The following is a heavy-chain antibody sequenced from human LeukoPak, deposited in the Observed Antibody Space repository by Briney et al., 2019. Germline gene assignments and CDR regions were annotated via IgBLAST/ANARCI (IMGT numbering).Heavy chain of an antibody. V-gene: IGHV3-13*01. Sequence: GGSLRLSCAASGFTFSSYDMHWVRQATGKGLEWVSAIGTAGDTYYPDSVKGRFSISRENAKNSLYLQMNSLRAGDTAVYYCARDLFYPYSSSSDPILGYWGQGTLVTVSS. CDR3: ARDLFYPYSSSSDPILGY. D-gene: IGHD6-6*01. CDR1: GFTFSSYD. J-gene: IGHJ4*02. CDR2: IGTAGDT.